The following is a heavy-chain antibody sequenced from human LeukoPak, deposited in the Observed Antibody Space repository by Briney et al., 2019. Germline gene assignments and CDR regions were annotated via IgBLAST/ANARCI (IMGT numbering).Heavy chain of an antibody. CDR1: GFSIITSTSY. CDR2: IYYTGTT. V-gene: IGHV4-39*01. CDR3: ARHGYWYASGPHCDY. J-gene: IGHJ4*02. D-gene: IGHD3-10*01. Sequence: SETLSLTCTAFGFSIITSTSYWGWIRQPPGRRPEWIGSIYYTGTTYYNPSLKSRVTISVDTSKNQFSLKLQSVTATDTAVYYCARHGYWYASGPHCDYWGRGTLVTVSS.